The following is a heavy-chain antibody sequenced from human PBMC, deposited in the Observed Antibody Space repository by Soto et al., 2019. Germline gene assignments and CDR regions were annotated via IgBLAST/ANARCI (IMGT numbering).Heavy chain of an antibody. CDR1: GFAISRGYY. V-gene: IGHV4-38-2*02. CDR2: IYPSVSS. D-gene: IGHD1-1*01. J-gene: IGHJ4*02. CDR3: AREKVGTTFFDN. Sequence: PSDTLSLTCSVAGFAISRGYYWSWVRQPPGKGLEWIGSIYPSVSSYHNPSLETRVRLSIDTSKNQFTLNLTSVTAADTALYYCAREKVGTTFFDNWGQGIQVTVSS.